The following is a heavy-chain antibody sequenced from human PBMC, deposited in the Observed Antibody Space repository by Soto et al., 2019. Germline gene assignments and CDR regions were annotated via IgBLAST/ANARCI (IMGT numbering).Heavy chain of an antibody. CDR1: GFTFSDNG. CDR2: VRDDGSKT. CDR3: ATSTATDAFDI. V-gene: IGHV3-33*01. Sequence: QVQMVASGGSVVQPGKSLRLSCAASGFTFSDNGMHWVRQAPARGPEWVALVRDDGSKTYYADSVRGRFTISRDNSKNMFYLQINSLRVEDTAIYYCATSTATDAFDIWGQGTMVTVSS. J-gene: IGHJ3*02.